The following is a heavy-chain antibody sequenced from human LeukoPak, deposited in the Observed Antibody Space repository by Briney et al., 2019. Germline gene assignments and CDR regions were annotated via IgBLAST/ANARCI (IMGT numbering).Heavy chain of an antibody. J-gene: IGHJ4*02. Sequence: PGGSLRLSCAASGFTFSSYGMHWVRQAPGKGLEWVAVIPYDGSNTYYADSVKGRFTISRDNSKNSLYLQMNILRAEDTAVYYCASEFSEADYWGQGTLVTVSS. CDR1: GFTFSSYG. CDR3: ASEFSEADY. CDR2: IPYDGSNT. V-gene: IGHV3-30*03.